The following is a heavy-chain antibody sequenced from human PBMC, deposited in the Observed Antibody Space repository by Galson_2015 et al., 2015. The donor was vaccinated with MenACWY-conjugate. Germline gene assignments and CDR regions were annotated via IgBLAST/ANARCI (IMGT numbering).Heavy chain of an antibody. J-gene: IGHJ5*01. CDR2: ISAIFGGA. D-gene: IGHD6-13*01. CDR1: GCTFSSYA. CDR3: ARDGHSSTWNHYNWFDS. Sequence: SLKLSCKASGCTFSSYAMSWVRQAPGQGLEWVGAISAIFGGANYAHRFKGRVTMTADESTTTVYLEMSSLRSEDTAVYYCARDGHSSTWNHYNWFDSWGQGTLVTVSS. V-gene: IGHV1-69*13.